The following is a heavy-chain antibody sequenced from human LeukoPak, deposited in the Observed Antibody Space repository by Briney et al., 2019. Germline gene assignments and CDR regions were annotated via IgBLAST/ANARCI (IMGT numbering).Heavy chain of an antibody. Sequence: PSETLSLTCAVSGGSISSSNWWSWVRQPPGKGLEGIGEMYPSGSTNYNPSLKSRVTISVDTSKNQFSLKLSSVTAADTAVYYCARDPYYGSGSYHPWGQGTLVTVSS. CDR3: ARDPYYGSGSYHP. CDR2: MYPSGST. J-gene: IGHJ5*02. V-gene: IGHV4-4*02. CDR1: GGSISSSNW. D-gene: IGHD3-10*01.